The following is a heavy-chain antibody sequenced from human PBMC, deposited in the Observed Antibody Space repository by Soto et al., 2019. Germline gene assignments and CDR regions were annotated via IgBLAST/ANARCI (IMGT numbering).Heavy chain of an antibody. V-gene: IGHV1-18*04. CDR1: GYTFTSYG. Sequence: ASVKVSCKASGYTFTSYGISWVRQAPGQGLEWMGWISAYNGNTNYAQKLQGRVTMTTDTSTSTAYMELRSLRSDDTAVYYCARDSYYYDSSGYYHDWGQGTLVIVSS. CDR2: ISAYNGNT. CDR3: ARDSYYYDSSGYYHD. J-gene: IGHJ4*02. D-gene: IGHD3-22*01.